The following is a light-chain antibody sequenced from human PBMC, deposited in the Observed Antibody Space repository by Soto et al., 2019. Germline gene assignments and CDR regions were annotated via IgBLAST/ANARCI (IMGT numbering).Light chain of an antibody. V-gene: IGKV3-11*01. CDR3: QQRYNWPLT. CDR1: LGVSIS. Sequence: IGLTQSAATLSLSTGERATLSCRASLGVSISLAWFQQRPGQAPRLLIYDASNRATGIPARFSGSGSGTDFTLTISSLEPEDFAVYYCQQRYNWPLTFGGGTKVDIK. J-gene: IGKJ4*01. CDR2: DAS.